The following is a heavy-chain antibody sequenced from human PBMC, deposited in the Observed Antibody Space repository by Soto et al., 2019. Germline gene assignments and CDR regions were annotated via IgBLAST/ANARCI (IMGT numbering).Heavy chain of an antibody. Sequence: GGSLRLSCAASGFTFSNYGIHWVRQAPGKGLEWVAVISYDGNEKHYADSVEGRFTISRDNSKNTLYLQMNSLRPDDTAVYYCAKDPGQSGRSWRNSNCFDPWRQGTLVTVSS. D-gene: IGHD3-3*01. J-gene: IGHJ5*02. CDR2: ISYDGNEK. CDR3: AKDPGQSGRSWRNSNCFDP. V-gene: IGHV3-30*18. CDR1: GFTFSNYG.